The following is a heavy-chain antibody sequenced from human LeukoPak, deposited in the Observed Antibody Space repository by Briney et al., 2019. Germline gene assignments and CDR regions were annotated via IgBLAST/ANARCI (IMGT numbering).Heavy chain of an antibody. CDR2: INPDGSGK. J-gene: IGHJ4*02. V-gene: IGHV3-7*01. D-gene: IGHD3-10*02. CDR1: GFPFSNFW. CDR3: SRPAVLDLDL. Sequence: GGSLRLSCAASGFPFSNFWMTWVRQAPGKGLEWVANINPDGSGKHYADSVKGRISISRDNAKKTLYLQMTSLRVEDTGLYCSSRPAVLDLDLWGQGILVTVSS.